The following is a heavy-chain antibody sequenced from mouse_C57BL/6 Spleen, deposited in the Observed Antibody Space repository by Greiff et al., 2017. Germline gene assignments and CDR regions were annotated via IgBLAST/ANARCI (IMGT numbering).Heavy chain of an antibody. CDR2: IYPGDGDT. CDR1: GYAFSSSW. V-gene: IGHV1-82*01. CDR3: ARHDYNVGSAY. Sequence: QVQLQQSGPELVKPGASVKISCKASGYAFSSSWMNWVKQRPGKGLEWIGRIYPGDGDTNYNGKFKGKATLTADKSSSTAYMQLSSLTSEDSAVYFCARHDYNVGSAYWGQGTLVTVSA. J-gene: IGHJ3*01. D-gene: IGHD2-4*01.